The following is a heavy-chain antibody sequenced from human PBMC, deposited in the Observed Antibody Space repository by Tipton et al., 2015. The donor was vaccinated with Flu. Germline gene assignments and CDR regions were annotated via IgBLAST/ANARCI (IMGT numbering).Heavy chain of an antibody. D-gene: IGHD1-1*01. J-gene: IGHJ6*02. CDR3: ARDLWNDRRAYYYYGVDV. Sequence: LRLSCTVSGGSISTTIYYWGWVRQPPGKGLEWIGSIYYSGTTYYNPSLKSRVTISIDAPKNQFSLDLTSLTAADTAVYYCARDLWNDRRAYYYYGVDVWGQGTTVTVPS. V-gene: IGHV4-39*07. CDR1: GGSISTTIYY. CDR2: IYYSGTT.